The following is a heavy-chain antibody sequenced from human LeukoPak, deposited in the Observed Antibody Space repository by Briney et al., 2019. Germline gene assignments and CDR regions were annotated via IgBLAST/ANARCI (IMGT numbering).Heavy chain of an antibody. CDR3: ARGPLGWYYFDY. CDR2: INSDGSST. V-gene: IGHV3-74*01. Sequence: GGSPRLSCAASGFTLSSYWMHWVRQVPGKGLVWVSRINSDGSSTSYADSVKGRFTISRDNAKNTLYLQMNSLRVEDTAVYYCARGPLGWYYFDYWGQGTLVTVSS. J-gene: IGHJ4*02. D-gene: IGHD7-27*01. CDR1: GFTLSSYW.